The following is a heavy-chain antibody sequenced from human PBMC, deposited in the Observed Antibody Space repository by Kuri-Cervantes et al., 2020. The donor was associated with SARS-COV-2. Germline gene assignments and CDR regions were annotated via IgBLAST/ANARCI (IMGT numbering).Heavy chain of an antibody. V-gene: IGHV3-30*18. D-gene: IGHD1-26*01. CDR1: DFTVNTYR. J-gene: IGHJ4*02. Sequence: GESLKISCPASDFTVNTYRSHWVHWVRQAPVEGLEWVAVISYDGGSQYYADSVKGRFTSSRDKSKNTLYLQMNSLRAEDTAVYYCAKGVRGSADYFDYWGQGTLVTVSS. CDR3: AKGVRGSADYFDY. CDR2: ISYDGGSQ.